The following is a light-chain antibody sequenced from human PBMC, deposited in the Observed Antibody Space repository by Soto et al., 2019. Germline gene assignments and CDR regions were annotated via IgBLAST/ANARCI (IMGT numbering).Light chain of an antibody. CDR1: VSNIGTNN. CDR2: SDN. Sequence: QSVLTQPPSASATPGQRVTISCSGSVSNIGTNNVNWYQQLPGAAPKLLIFSDNQRPSGVPERFSGSKSGTSASLAISGLQSEDEADYYCAAWDDSLNGWVFGGGTKVTVL. J-gene: IGLJ3*02. CDR3: AAWDDSLNGWV. V-gene: IGLV1-44*01.